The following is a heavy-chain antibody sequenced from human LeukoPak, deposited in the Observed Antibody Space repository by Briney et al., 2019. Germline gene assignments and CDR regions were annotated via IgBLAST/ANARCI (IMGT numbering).Heavy chain of an antibody. Sequence: GESLRLSCAASGFTFSGYSMNWVRQAPGKGLEWVSVIYSGGSTYYADSVKGRFTISRDSSKNTLYLQMNSLRDEDTAVYYCARDYPPGSSSLSGGLGYWGQGTLVTVSS. J-gene: IGHJ4*02. V-gene: IGHV3-66*01. D-gene: IGHD3-10*02. CDR1: GFTFSGYS. CDR2: IYSGGST. CDR3: ARDYPPGSSSLSGGLGY.